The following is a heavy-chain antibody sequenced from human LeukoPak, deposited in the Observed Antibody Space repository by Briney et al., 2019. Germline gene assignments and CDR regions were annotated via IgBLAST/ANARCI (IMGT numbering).Heavy chain of an antibody. CDR1: GGSISSSSYY. Sequence: SETLSLTCTVSGGSISSSSYYWGWIRQPPGKGLEWIGSIYYSGSTYYNPSLKSRVTISVDTSKNQFSLKLSSVTAADTAVYYCARSREQWFGELSGYYYYMDVWGKGTTVTVSS. D-gene: IGHD3-10*01. CDR3: ARSREQWFGELSGYYYYMDV. J-gene: IGHJ6*03. V-gene: IGHV4-39*01. CDR2: IYYSGST.